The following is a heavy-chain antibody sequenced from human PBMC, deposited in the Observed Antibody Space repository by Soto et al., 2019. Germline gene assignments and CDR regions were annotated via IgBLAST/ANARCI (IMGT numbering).Heavy chain of an antibody. CDR3: ARGAMSADNQSDWFGP. CDR1: GGSVSSPNYF. D-gene: IGHD3-3*01. Sequence: QVPLQDSGPGLVKSSETLSLTSSVSGGSVSSPNYFWVWVRRAPGQGPEWIGNIFYNGRTDYNPSRQGRVTSSVDTSKNQFSLKLGSVAPADTAIYYWARGAMSADNQSDWFGPWGHGTLVTVSS. V-gene: IGHV4-39*01. CDR2: IFYNGRT. J-gene: IGHJ5*02.